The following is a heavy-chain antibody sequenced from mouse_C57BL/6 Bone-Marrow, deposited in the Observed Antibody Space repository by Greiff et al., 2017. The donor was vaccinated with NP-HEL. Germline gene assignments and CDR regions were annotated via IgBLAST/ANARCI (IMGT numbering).Heavy chain of an antibody. Sequence: VQLQQSGAELVRPGASVTLSCKASGYTFTDYDMHWVKQTPVHGLEWIGAIDPETGGTAYNQKFKGKAILTADKSSSTAYMELRSLTSEDAAVYYCTRADYDWYFDYWGQGTTLTVSS. J-gene: IGHJ2*01. V-gene: IGHV1-15*01. CDR2: IDPETGGT. CDR1: GYTFTDYD. CDR3: TRADYDWYFDY. D-gene: IGHD2-4*01.